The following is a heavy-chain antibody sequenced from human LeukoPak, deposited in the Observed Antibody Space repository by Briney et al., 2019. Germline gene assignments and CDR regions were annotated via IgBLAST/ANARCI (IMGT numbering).Heavy chain of an antibody. D-gene: IGHD2-21*01. Sequence: SETLSLTCTVSGGSISSGDSYWSWIRQPPGKGLEWIGYIDYSGSTYYNPSLKSRVTVSVDTSKNQLSLKLSSVTAADTAVYYCASIPGGGDWTATDIWAQGAKVTVSS. CDR1: GGSISSGDSY. CDR3: ASIPGGGDWTATDI. V-gene: IGHV4-30-4*01. J-gene: IGHJ3*02. CDR2: IDYSGST.